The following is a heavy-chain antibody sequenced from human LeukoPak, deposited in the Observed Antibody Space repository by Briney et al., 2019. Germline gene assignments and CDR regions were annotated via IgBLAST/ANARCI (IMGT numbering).Heavy chain of an antibody. CDR3: VYYGSGSYLRVRY. CDR2: IIPILGIA. V-gene: IGHV1-69*04. J-gene: IGHJ4*02. D-gene: IGHD3-10*01. CDR1: GGTFSSYA. Sequence: SVKVSCKASGGTFSSYAISWVRPAPGQGLEWMGRIIPILGIANYAQKFQGRVTITADKSTSTAYMELSSLRAEDTAVYYCVYYGSGSYLRVRYWGQGTLVTVSS.